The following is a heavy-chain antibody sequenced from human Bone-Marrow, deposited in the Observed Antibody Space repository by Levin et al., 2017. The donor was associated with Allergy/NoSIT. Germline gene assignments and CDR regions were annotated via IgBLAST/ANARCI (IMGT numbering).Heavy chain of an antibody. CDR2: IYAGDSDT. Sequence: GESLKISCKASGYSFGNYWIGWVRQMPGKGLEWMGIIYAGDSDTRYNPSFQGQVTISVDKSIRTAYLPWGSLKASYTAIYYCARPAYTGDLWHFDLWGRGTQVTVSS. J-gene: IGHJ2*01. CDR1: GYSFGNYW. D-gene: IGHD7-27*01. V-gene: IGHV5-51*01. CDR3: ARPAYTGDLWHFDL.